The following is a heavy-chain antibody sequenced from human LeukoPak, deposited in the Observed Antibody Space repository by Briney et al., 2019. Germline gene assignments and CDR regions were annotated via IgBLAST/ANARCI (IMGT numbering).Heavy chain of an antibody. CDR3: TTDVLIVGRY. CDR1: GFTLSSYA. Sequence: GGSLRLSCAASGFTLSSYAMSWVRQAPGKGLEWVGRIKSKTDGGTTDYAAPVKGRFTISRDDSKNTLYLQMNSLKTEDAAVYYCTTDVLIVGRYWGQGTLVTVSS. D-gene: IGHD2-15*01. J-gene: IGHJ4*02. CDR2: IKSKTDGGTT. V-gene: IGHV3-15*01.